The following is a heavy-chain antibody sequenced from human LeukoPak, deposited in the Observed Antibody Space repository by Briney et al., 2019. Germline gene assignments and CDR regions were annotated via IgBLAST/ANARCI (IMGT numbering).Heavy chain of an antibody. CDR1: GFXFSSYX. D-gene: IGHD1-26*01. CDR3: ARGIVGATGWFDP. CDR2: ISSSSSYI. J-gene: IGHJ5*02. V-gene: IGHV3-21*01. Sequence: GGSLRLSCAASGFXFSSYXXNWVRQAXXXXXEXVSSISSSSSYIYYADSVKGRFTISRDNAKNSLYLQMNSLRAEDTAVYYCARGIVGATGWFDPWGQGTLVTVSS.